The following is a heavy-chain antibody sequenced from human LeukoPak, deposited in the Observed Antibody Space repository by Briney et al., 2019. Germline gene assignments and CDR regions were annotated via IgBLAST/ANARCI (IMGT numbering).Heavy chain of an antibody. CDR2: INPNSGGT. Sequence: GASVKVSCKASGYTFTGYYMHWVRQAPGQGLEWMGWINPNSGGTNYAQKFQGRVTMTRDTSISTAYMELRSLRSDDTAVYYCARAGMDGSGSYNRLWGQGTLVTVSP. CDR1: GYTFTGYY. CDR3: ARAGMDGSGSYNRL. D-gene: IGHD3-10*01. J-gene: IGHJ4*02. V-gene: IGHV1-2*02.